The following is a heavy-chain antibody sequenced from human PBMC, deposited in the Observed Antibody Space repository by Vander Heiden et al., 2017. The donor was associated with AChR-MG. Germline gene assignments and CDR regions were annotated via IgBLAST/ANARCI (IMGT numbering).Heavy chain of an antibody. CDR1: GGTFSSYA. J-gene: IGHJ4*01. CDR2: IIPILGIA. V-gene: IGHV1-69*04. CDR3: AIVGSSSWYSLYFDY. D-gene: IGHD6-13*01. Sequence: QVQLVQSGAEVKKPGSSVKVSCKASGGTFSSYAISWVRQAPGQGLEWMGRIIPILGIANYAQKFQGRVTITADKSTSTAYMELSSLRSEDTAVYYCAIVGSSSWYSLYFDYWGHGPLVTVSS.